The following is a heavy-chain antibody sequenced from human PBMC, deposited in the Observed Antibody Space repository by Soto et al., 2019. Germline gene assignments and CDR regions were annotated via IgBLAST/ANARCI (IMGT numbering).Heavy chain of an antibody. Sequence: PGGSLRLSCAASGFTFSTYSMNWVRQAPGMGLEWISYITGGSSTIYYADSVKDRFTISRDNAKNSLFLQMNSLRDEDTAVYYCATSGYYRFDYWGQGTLVTVS. CDR1: GFTFSTYS. J-gene: IGHJ4*02. CDR3: ATSGYYRFDY. V-gene: IGHV3-48*02. CDR2: ITGGSSTI. D-gene: IGHD4-4*01.